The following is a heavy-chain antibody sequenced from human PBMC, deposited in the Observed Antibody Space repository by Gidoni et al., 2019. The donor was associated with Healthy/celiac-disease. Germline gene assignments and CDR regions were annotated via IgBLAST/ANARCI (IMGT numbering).Heavy chain of an antibody. CDR1: GFTFSSYS. CDR3: ARVLDSSGYYSWDYYYGMDV. CDR2: ISSSSSYI. V-gene: IGHV3-21*01. J-gene: IGHJ6*02. D-gene: IGHD3-22*01. Sequence: VQLVESGGGLVKPGGSLRLSCAASGFTFSSYSMNWVRQAPGKGLEWVSSISSSSSYIYYADSVKGRFTISRDNAKNSLYLQMNSLRAEDTAVYYCARVLDSSGYYSWDYYYGMDVWGQGTTVTDSS.